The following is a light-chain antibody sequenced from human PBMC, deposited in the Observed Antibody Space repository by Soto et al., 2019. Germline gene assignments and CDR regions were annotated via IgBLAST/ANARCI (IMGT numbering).Light chain of an antibody. CDR2: KAS. CDR3: QQYNSHSRT. CDR1: RSIINW. V-gene: IGKV1-5*03. Sequence: DIQLTQSPSTLSASVGDRVTITCRASRSIINWLAWYQQKSGKGPKLLIYKASNLQTGVPSRFSGSGYGTEFTLTISSLQPDDVATYYCQQYNSHSRTFGQGTKVEIK. J-gene: IGKJ1*01.